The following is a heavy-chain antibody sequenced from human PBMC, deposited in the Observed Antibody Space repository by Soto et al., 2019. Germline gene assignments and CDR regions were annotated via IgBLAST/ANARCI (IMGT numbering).Heavy chain of an antibody. CDR2: IYWDDDK. V-gene: IGHV2-5*02. J-gene: IGHJ4*02. D-gene: IGHD4-17*01. CDR1: GFSLSTYDMG. CDR3: AHAGDYDLLSFDH. Sequence: QITLKESGPTLVRPAQTLTLTCDFSGFSLSTYDMGVAWIRQPPGKALEWLALIYWDDDKRYNPSLKNRLAISKDTSRDRVVLTINNINPEDTGTYFCAHAGDYDLLSFDHWGPGTLVTVSS.